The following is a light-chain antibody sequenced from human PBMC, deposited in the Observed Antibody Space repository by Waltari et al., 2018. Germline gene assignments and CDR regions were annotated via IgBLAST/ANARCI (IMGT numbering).Light chain of an antibody. CDR3: QQYDNYWT. CDR1: QSITNW. Sequence: DIQMTQSPSTLSASVGDRVTLTCRASQSITNWLAWYQQKPGKAPKLLIYKASNLESGVPSRFSGSGSGTEFTLTISSLQPDDFATDYCQQYDNYWTFGQGTKVEIK. J-gene: IGKJ1*01. CDR2: KAS. V-gene: IGKV1-5*03.